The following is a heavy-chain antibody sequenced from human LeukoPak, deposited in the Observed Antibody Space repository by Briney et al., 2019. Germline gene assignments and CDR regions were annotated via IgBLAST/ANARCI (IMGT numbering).Heavy chain of an antibody. CDR2: IHNGGST. CDR1: GFTVSINH. D-gene: IGHD1-26*01. V-gene: IGHV3-53*01. CDR3: ATSIVGFTYDEHFQH. J-gene: IGHJ1*01. Sequence: GGSLRLSCVASGFTVSINHMNWVRQAPGRGLEWVSVIHNGGSTYYADSVKGRFTISRDNSKNTLYLQLNSLRVEDTAVYYCATSIVGFTYDEHFQHWGQGTLVTVSS.